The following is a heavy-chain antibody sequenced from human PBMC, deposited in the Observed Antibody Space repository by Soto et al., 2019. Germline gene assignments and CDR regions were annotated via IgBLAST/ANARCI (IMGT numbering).Heavy chain of an antibody. CDR2: IYYSGIS. CDR1: GGSSRSSSYY. J-gene: IGHJ4*02. CDR3: ATSYGNAWYTY. Sequence: SVTQSLSYTVAGGSSRSSSYYWGWIRQSPEKGLEWIGYIYYSGISHYNPSLKSRVTISVDRSKNQFTLQLTSVTVEDTAVYYGATSYGNAWYTYWGQGTQVTVSS. V-gene: IGHV4-61*05. D-gene: IGHD6-13*01.